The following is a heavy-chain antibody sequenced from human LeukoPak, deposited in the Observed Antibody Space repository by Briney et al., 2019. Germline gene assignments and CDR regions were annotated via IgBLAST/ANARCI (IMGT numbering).Heavy chain of an antibody. V-gene: IGHV4-61*02. Sequence: SQTLSLTCTVSGDSISSGDYYWSWIRQPAGKGLEWIGRISSSGSTNYNPSLKSRVTISVDTSKNQFSLKLSSVTVADTAVYFCARGPYSYDSSGAFDIWGQGTMVTVSS. J-gene: IGHJ3*02. CDR1: GDSISSGDYY. CDR2: ISSSGST. CDR3: ARGPYSYDSSGAFDI. D-gene: IGHD3-22*01.